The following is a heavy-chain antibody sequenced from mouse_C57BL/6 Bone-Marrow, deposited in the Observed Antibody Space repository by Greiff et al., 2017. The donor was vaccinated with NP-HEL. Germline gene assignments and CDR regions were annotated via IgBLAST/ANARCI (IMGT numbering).Heavy chain of an antibody. CDR1: GFSLSTFGMG. CDR3: TRIAPIDY. V-gene: IGHV8-8*01. J-gene: IGHJ2*01. Sequence: QVTLKVSGPGILQPSQTLSLTCSFSGFSLSTFGMGVGWIRQPSGKGLEWLAHSWWDDDKYYHPALKRRLTTTKDTSKHQVFHKNANVDTADTTTYYCTRIAPIDYWGQGTTLTVSS. CDR2: SWWDDDK.